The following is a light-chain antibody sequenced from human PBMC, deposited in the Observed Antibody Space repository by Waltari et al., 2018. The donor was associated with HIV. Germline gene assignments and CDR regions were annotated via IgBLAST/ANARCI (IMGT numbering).Light chain of an antibody. CDR3: QSYDSSLSDVV. CDR1: SYNIGAGYD. CDR2: GSS. J-gene: IGLJ2*01. V-gene: IGLV1-40*01. Sequence: QSVLTQPPSVSGAPGQRVTISCTGNSYNIGAGYDVHWYQQLPGTAPKRLIYGSSNRPSGGPDRFAGSKSGTSASLAITVLQAEDEADYYCQSYDSSLSDVVFGGGTKLTVL.